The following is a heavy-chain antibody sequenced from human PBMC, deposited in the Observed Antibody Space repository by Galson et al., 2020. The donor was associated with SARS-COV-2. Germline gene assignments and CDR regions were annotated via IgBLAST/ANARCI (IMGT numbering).Heavy chain of an antibody. CDR2: IYYGETT. Sequence: SETLSLTCTVSGGSIRSADYYWSWIRQSPGKGLEWIGNIYYGETTNYNPSLKSRVTISADTSKNQFSLKINSVTAADTAVYYCARDINGDYVGVVHWYFDLWGRGTLVTVSS. CDR1: GGSIRSADYY. J-gene: IGHJ2*01. V-gene: IGHV4-30-4*01. D-gene: IGHD4-17*01. CDR3: ARDINGDYVGVVHWYFDL.